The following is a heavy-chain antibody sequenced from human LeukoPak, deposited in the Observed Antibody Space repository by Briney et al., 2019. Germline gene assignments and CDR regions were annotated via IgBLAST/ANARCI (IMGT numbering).Heavy chain of an antibody. CDR3: ARYIAVAPSFDY. Sequence: GGSLRLSCAASGFTFDDYAMHWVRQAPGKGLEWVSGISWNSGSIGYADSVKGRFTISRDNAKNSLYLQMNSLRAEDTALYYCARYIAVAPSFDYWGQGTLVTVSS. V-gene: IGHV3-9*01. J-gene: IGHJ4*02. CDR2: ISWNSGSI. CDR1: GFTFDDYA. D-gene: IGHD6-19*01.